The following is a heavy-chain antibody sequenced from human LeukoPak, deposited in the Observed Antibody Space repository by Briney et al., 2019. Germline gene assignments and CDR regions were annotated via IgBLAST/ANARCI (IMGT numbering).Heavy chain of an antibody. J-gene: IGHJ5*02. CDR1: GGTFSSYA. D-gene: IGHD3-16*01. CDR3: AREPAPDIGGHWFDP. CDR2: IIPIFGTA. V-gene: IGHV1-69*01. Sequence: GASVKVSCKASGGTFSSYAISWVRQAPGQGLEWMGGIIPIFGTANYAQKFQGRVTITADESTSTAYMELSSLRSEDTAVYYCAREPAPDIGGHWFDPWGQGTLVTVSS.